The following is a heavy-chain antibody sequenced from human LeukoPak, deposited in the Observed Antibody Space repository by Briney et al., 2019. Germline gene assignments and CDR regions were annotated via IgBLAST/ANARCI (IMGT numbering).Heavy chain of an antibody. Sequence: SETLSLTCTVSGGSISSSSYYWGWIRQPPGKGLEWIGSIYYSGSTYYNPSLKTRVTISVDTSKNQFSLNLSSVTAADTAVYYCARHGSIAVAGHFDYWGQGTLVTVSS. CDR1: GGSISSSSYY. D-gene: IGHD6-19*01. V-gene: IGHV4-39*01. CDR2: IYYSGST. CDR3: ARHGSIAVAGHFDY. J-gene: IGHJ4*02.